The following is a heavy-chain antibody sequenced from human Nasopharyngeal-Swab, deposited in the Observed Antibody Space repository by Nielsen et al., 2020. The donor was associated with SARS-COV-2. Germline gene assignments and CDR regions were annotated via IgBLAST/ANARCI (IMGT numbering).Heavy chain of an antibody. Sequence: IRQPPAQALEWVSTLSGTGESTYYADSVTGRFAISRDNSNNTLYLQMHGLRAEDTAIYFCAKAWAAAGLPFYYYMDVWGKGTTVTVSS. J-gene: IGHJ6*03. D-gene: IGHD6-13*01. V-gene: IGHV3-23*01. CDR3: AKAWAAAGLPFYYYMDV. CDR2: LSGTGEST.